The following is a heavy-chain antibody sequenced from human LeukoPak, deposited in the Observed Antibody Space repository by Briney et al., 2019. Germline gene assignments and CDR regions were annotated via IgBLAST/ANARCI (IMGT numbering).Heavy chain of an antibody. Sequence: ASVKVSCKASGYTFTGYYMHWVRQAPGQGLEWMGWINPNSGGTNYAQKFQGRVTMTRDTSISTAYVELSRLRSDDTAVYYCARDYDILTGYSVDYWGQGTLVTVSS. V-gene: IGHV1-2*02. D-gene: IGHD3-9*01. CDR3: ARDYDILTGYSVDY. CDR2: INPNSGGT. J-gene: IGHJ4*02. CDR1: GYTFTGYY.